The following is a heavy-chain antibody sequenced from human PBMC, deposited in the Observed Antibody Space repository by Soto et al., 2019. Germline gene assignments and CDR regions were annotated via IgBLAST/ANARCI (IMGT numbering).Heavy chain of an antibody. CDR1: GGTFSSYA. CDR2: IIPIFGTA. CDR3: AREDRYYGSGSYTYYYGMDV. Sequence: QVQLVQSGAEVKKPGSSVKVSCKASGGTFSSYAISWVRQAPGQGLEWMGGIIPIFGTANYAQKFQGRVTITADKSTSTAYMELSSLRFEDTAVYYCAREDRYYGSGSYTYYYGMDVWGQGTTVTVSS. J-gene: IGHJ6*02. V-gene: IGHV1-69*06. D-gene: IGHD3-10*01.